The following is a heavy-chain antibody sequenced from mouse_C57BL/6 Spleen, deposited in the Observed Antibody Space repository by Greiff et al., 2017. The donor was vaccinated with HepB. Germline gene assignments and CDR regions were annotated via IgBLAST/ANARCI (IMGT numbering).Heavy chain of an antibody. CDR3: ARRAIYYGNYAAFDY. Sequence: DVMLVESGGGLVQPGGSLKLSCAASGFTFSDYYMYWVRQTPEKRLEWVAYISNGGGSTYYPDTVKGRFTISRDNAKNTLYLQMSRLKSEDTAMYYCARRAIYYGNYAAFDYWGQGTTLTVSS. J-gene: IGHJ2*01. CDR1: GFTFSDYY. CDR2: ISNGGGST. D-gene: IGHD2-1*01. V-gene: IGHV5-12*01.